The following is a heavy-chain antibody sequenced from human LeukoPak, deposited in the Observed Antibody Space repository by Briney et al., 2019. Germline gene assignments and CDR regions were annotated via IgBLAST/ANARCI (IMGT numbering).Heavy chain of an antibody. V-gene: IGHV1-2*02. J-gene: IGHJ4*02. D-gene: IGHD3-9*01. Sequence: ASVKVSCKTSGYSFNDYYLHWVREGPGQGLEWMGWINPNSGRTNSAQKFQGRVTLTTDTSITTAYMELTSLISGDTALYYCARDSSDVLTGYYHFWGQGTLVTVSS. CDR3: ARDSSDVLTGYYHF. CDR1: GYSFNDYY. CDR2: INPNSGRT.